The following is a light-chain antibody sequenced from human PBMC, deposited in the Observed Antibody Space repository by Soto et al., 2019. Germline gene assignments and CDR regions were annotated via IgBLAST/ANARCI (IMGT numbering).Light chain of an antibody. CDR3: EAWDDSLYGVV. CDR1: SSNIGANP. Sequence: QSVLTQPPSASGTPGQRVTISGSGSSSNIGANPINWYQQLPGTAPKLLIYNNDQRPSGVPDRFSASKSGTSASLAISGLQSEDEADYYCEAWDDSLYGVVLGGGTKLTVL. V-gene: IGLV1-44*01. CDR2: NND. J-gene: IGLJ2*01.